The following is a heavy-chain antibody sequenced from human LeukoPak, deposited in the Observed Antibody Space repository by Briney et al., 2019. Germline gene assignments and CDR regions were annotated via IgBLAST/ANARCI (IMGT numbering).Heavy chain of an antibody. J-gene: IGHJ4*02. D-gene: IGHD3-10*01. V-gene: IGHV1-2*02. Sequence: ASVKVSCKASGYTFTDYYMHWVRQAPGQGLEWMGWINPNRGATNYAQKFQGRVTMTRDTSINTAYMEVSRLRSDDTAVYYCARDHMVRGIITSFDYWGQGTLVTVSS. CDR2: INPNRGAT. CDR3: ARDHMVRGIITSFDY. CDR1: GYTFTDYY.